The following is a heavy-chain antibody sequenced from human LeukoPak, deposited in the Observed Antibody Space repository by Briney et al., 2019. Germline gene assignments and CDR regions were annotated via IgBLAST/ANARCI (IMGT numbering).Heavy chain of an antibody. V-gene: IGHV4-31*03. CDR1: GGSISSGGYY. CDR3: ARGGKGYQLLHYFDY. CDR2: IYYSGST. D-gene: IGHD2-2*01. Sequence: SETLSLTCTVPGGSISSGGYYWSWIRQHPGKGLEWIGYIYYSGSTYYNPSLKSRVTISVDTSKNQFSLKLSSVTAADTAVYYCARGGKGYQLLHYFDYWGQGTLVTVSS. J-gene: IGHJ4*02.